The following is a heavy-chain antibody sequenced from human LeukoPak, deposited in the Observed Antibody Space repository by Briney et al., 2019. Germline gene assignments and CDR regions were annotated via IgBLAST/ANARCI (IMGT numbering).Heavy chain of an antibody. D-gene: IGHD3-3*01. V-gene: IGHV4-30-2*01. CDR2: IYHSGST. CDR1: GGSISSGGYY. CDR3: ARAPEIFGVVTIDY. J-gene: IGHJ4*02. Sequence: SSQTLSLTCTVSGGSISSGGYYWSWIRQPPGKGLEWIGYIYHSGSTYYNPSLKSRVTISVDRSKSQFSLKLSSVTAADTAVYYCARAPEIFGVVTIDYWGQGTLVTVSS.